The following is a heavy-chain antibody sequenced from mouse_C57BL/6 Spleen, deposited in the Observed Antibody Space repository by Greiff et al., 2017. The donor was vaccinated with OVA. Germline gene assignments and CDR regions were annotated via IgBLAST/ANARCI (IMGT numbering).Heavy chain of an antibody. CDR2: IDPSDSYT. CDR1: GYTFTSYW. CDR3: ARWGYDYYFDY. V-gene: IGHV1-69*01. Sequence: QVQLKQPGAELVMPGASVKLSCKASGYTFTSYWMHWVKQRPGQGLEWIGEIDPSDSYTNYNQKFKGKSTLTVDKSSSTAYMQLSSLTSEDSAVYYCARWGYDYYFDYWGQGTTLTVSS. D-gene: IGHD2-4*01. J-gene: IGHJ2*01.